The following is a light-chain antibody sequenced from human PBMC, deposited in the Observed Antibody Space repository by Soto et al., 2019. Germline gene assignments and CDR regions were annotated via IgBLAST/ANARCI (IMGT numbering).Light chain of an antibody. CDR2: EVT. CDR3: SSYTTSSTRV. J-gene: IGLJ1*01. V-gene: IGLV2-14*01. CDR1: VSDVGGYDS. Sequence: QSALTQPASVSGSPGQSITISCTGTVSDVGGYDSVSWYQQHPGRAPKLIIYEVTNRPSGVSNRFSGSKSGNTASLTISGLQAEDEADYYCSSYTTSSTRVFGTGTQLTVL.